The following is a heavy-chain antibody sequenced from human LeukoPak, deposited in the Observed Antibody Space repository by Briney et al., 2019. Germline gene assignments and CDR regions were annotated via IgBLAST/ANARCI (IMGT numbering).Heavy chain of an antibody. CDR2: IYHSGST. V-gene: IGHV4-38-2*02. CDR3: ARTTTVTTGY. CDR1: GYSISSGYY. Sequence: PSETLSLTCTVSGYSISSGYYWGWIRQPPGKGLEWIGSIYHSGSTYYNPSLKSRVTISVDTSKNQFSLKLSSVTAADTAVYYCARTTTVTTGYWGQGTLVTVSS. J-gene: IGHJ4*02. D-gene: IGHD4-17*01.